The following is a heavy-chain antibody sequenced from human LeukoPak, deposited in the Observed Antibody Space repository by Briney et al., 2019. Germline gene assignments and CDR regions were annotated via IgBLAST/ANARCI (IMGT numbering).Heavy chain of an antibody. V-gene: IGHV3-48*01. D-gene: IGHD3-3*01. CDR3: ASLSTIFGVVTPFDY. Sequence: PGGSLRLSCAASGFAFSSYSMNWVRQAPGKGLEWVSYISSSSSTIYYADSVKGRFTISRDNAKNSLYLQMNSLRAEDTAVYYCASLSTIFGVVTPFDYWGQGTLVTVSS. CDR2: ISSSSSTI. J-gene: IGHJ4*02. CDR1: GFAFSSYS.